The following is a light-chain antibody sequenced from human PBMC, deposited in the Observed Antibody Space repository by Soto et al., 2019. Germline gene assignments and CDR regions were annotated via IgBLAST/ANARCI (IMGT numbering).Light chain of an antibody. CDR2: HAS. CDR1: QSISIY. Sequence: EIVLTQSPATLSLSPGERATLSCRASQSISIYLAWYQQKPGQAPRLLIYHASNRATGIPARFSGSGSGTDFTLTISSLEPEDFGIYYCQQRSSWPRTFGPGTRVEIK. J-gene: IGKJ3*01. CDR3: QQRSSWPRT. V-gene: IGKV3-11*01.